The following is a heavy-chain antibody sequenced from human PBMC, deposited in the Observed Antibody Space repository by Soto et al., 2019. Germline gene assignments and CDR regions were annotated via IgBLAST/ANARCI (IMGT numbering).Heavy chain of an antibody. CDR2: IYHSGST. V-gene: IGHV4-30-2*01. Sequence: SETLSLTCAVSGGSISSGGYSWSWIRQPPGKGLEWIGYIYHSGSTYYNPSLKSRVTISVDTSKNQFSLKLSSVTAADTALYYCARASNKRGYNYGPDYWGQGPLVT. CDR3: ARASNKRGYNYGPDY. J-gene: IGHJ4*02. D-gene: IGHD5-18*01. CDR1: GGSISSGGYS.